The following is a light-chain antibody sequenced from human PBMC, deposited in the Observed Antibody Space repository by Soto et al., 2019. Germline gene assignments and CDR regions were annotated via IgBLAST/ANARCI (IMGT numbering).Light chain of an antibody. Sequence: QSALTQPPSASGSPGQSVTISCTGTSSDVGGYNYVSWYQQHPGKAPKLMIYEVSKRPSGFPDRFSGSKSGNTASLTVSGLQAEDEADSYCSSYAGSNNYVCGTGTKVTVL. J-gene: IGLJ1*01. CDR1: SSDVGGYNY. V-gene: IGLV2-8*01. CDR3: SSYAGSNNYV. CDR2: EVS.